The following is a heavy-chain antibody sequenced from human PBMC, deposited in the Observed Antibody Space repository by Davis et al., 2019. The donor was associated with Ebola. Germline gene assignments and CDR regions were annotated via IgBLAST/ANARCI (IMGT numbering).Heavy chain of an antibody. CDR3: ARGLRVVQGILDY. V-gene: IGHV1-18*01. J-gene: IGHJ4*02. D-gene: IGHD3-10*01. Sequence: ASVKVSCKASGYTFTSYGISWVRQAPGQGLEWMGWISAYNGNTNYAQKLQGRVTITADKSTSTAYMELSSLRSEDTAVYYCARGLRVVQGILDYWGQGTLVTVSS. CDR2: ISAYNGNT. CDR1: GYTFTSYG.